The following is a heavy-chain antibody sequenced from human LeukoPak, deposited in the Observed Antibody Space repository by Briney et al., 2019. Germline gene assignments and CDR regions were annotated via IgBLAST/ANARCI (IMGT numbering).Heavy chain of an antibody. J-gene: IGHJ6*02. CDR3: ARHYGGGEYYYGMDV. Sequence: GESLKISSKGSGCGITNSCTESGRQMAATGLEWMAMIYPRDVDTRYSPSFQGQVTISADKSITTAYLQWSSGRASDTAMYYCARHYGGGEYYYGMDVWGQGTTVTVAS. CDR2: IYPRDVDT. D-gene: IGHD2-21*01. CDR1: GCGITNSC. V-gene: IGHV5-51*01.